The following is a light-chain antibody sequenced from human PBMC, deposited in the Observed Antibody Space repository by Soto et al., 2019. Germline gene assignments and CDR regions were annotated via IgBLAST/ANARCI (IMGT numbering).Light chain of an antibody. V-gene: IGKV2-28*01. CDR2: WGS. CDR1: QSLLHSNGYNS. J-gene: IGKJ2*01. CDR3: MQARQSGYT. Sequence: DIVMTQSPLSLPVTPGEPASISCRSSQSLLHSNGYNSLDWYLQKPGQSPQLLIDWGSTRAAGVPDRFSGSGSGTEFTLKISRVEAEDGGDDYCMQARQSGYTLGQGTKVEIK.